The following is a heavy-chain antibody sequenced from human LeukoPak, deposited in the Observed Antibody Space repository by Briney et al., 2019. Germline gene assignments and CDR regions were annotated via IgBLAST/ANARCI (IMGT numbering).Heavy chain of an antibody. CDR3: AKDLGVGATPEYFQH. CDR1: GFTFSSYA. J-gene: IGHJ1*01. Sequence: GGSLRLSCAASGFTFSSYAMSWVRQAPGKGLEWVSAISGSGGSTYCADSVKGRFTISRDNSKNTLYLQMNSLRAEDTAVYYCAKDLGVGATPEYFQHWGQGTLVTVSS. V-gene: IGHV3-23*01. D-gene: IGHD1-26*01. CDR2: ISGSGGST.